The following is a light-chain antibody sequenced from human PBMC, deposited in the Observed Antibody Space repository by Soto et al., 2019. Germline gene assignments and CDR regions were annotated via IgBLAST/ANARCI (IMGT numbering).Light chain of an antibody. CDR3: QQRSNWPT. CDR2: DAS. J-gene: IGKJ1*01. Sequence: EIVLTQSPATLSLSPGERATLSCRASQSVSSSYLAWYQQKPGQAPRLLIYDASNRATGVPARFSGSGSGTDFTLTISSLEPEDFAVYYCQQRSNWPTFGQGTKVDI. V-gene: IGKV3D-20*02. CDR1: QSVSSSY.